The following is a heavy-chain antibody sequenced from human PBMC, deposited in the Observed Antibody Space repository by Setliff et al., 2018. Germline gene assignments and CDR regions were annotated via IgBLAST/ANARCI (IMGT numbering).Heavy chain of an antibody. V-gene: IGHV3-7*01. CDR1: GFTFINYW. CDR2: IKQDGSEK. CDR3: ARLRAPGSHGLDP. D-gene: IGHD3-10*01. J-gene: IGHJ5*02. Sequence: GGSLRLSCAASGFTFINYWMSWVRQAPGTGLEWLANIKQDGSEKFYADSVKGRFTISRDNAKTSLYLQMNSLRADDTAVYYCARLRAPGSHGLDPWGQGTLVTVSS.